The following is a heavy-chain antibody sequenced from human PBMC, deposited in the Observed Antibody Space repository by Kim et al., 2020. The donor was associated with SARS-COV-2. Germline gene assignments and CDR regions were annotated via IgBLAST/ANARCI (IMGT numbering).Heavy chain of an antibody. J-gene: IGHJ3*02. CDR3: ARWDPDAFDI. V-gene: IGHV4-31*03. CDR2: IYYSGST. Sequence: SETLSLTCTVSGGSISSGGYYWSWIRQHPGKGLEWIGYIYYSGSTYYNPSLKSRVTISVDTSNNQFSLKLSSVTAADTAVYYCARWDPDAFDIWGQGTMVTVSS. CDR1: GGSISSGGYY. D-gene: IGHD1-26*01.